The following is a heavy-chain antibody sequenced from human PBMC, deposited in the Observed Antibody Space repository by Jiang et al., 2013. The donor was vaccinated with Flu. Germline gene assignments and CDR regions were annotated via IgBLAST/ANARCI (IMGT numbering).Heavy chain of an antibody. J-gene: IGHJ5*02. Sequence: LKPSETLSLTCAVSGYSIINNYWGWIRQPPGKGLEWIGTIYHSGSSYYNPSLKSRVTISVDTSKNQFSLKLSSVTAADTAIYYCARHWFRSERRSVNWFDPWGQGTLVTVSS. CDR1: GYSIINNY. CDR3: ARHWFRSERRSVNWFDP. D-gene: IGHD1-1*01. CDR2: IYHSGSS. V-gene: IGHV4-38-2*01.